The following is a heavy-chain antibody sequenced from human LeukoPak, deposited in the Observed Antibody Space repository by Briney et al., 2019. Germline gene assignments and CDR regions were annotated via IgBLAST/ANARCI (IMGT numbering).Heavy chain of an antibody. Sequence: SETLSLTCTASGGSISSYYWSWLRQPPGKGLEWIGYIYYSGSTNYNPSLKSRVTISVDTSKNQFSLKLSSVTAADTAVYYCAREDYGDSGFDYWGQGTLVTVSS. V-gene: IGHV4-59*01. CDR3: AREDYGDSGFDY. J-gene: IGHJ4*02. CDR1: GGSISSYY. D-gene: IGHD4-17*01. CDR2: IYYSGST.